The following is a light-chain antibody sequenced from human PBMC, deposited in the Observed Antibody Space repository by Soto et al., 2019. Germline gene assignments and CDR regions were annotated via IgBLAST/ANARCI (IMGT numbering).Light chain of an antibody. CDR2: KTS. J-gene: IGKJ2*01. CDR3: QHYNSGSS. Sequence: DIQMTQSPSTLSASVGDRVTITCRASQSISPWLAWYQQKPGKAPKLLIQKTSILESGVPSRFSGSGSGAEFTLTISSVQPDDFATYYCQHYNSGSSFGQGTKLETK. CDR1: QSISPW. V-gene: IGKV1-5*03.